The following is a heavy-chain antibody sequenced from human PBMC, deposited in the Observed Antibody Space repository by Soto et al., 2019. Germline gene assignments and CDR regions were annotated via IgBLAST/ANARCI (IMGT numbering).Heavy chain of an antibody. Sequence: QVQLQQWGAGLLKPSETLSLTCAVYGGSFSGYYWSWIRQPPGKGLEWIGEINHSGSTNYNPSLKSRVTISVDPSKNQFSLKLSSVTAAYTAVYYCARGAYSGYDSATYNWCDPWGQGTLVTVSS. CDR2: INHSGST. CDR1: GGSFSGYY. D-gene: IGHD5-12*01. J-gene: IGHJ5*02. CDR3: ARGAYSGYDSATYNWCDP. V-gene: IGHV4-34*01.